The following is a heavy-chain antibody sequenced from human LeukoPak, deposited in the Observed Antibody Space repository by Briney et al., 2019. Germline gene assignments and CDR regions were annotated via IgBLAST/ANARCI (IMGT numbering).Heavy chain of an antibody. CDR2: IKQDGSEK. CDR3: AREPIYCSGGSCYSGHWFDP. CDR1: GFTFSSYW. J-gene: IGHJ5*02. Sequence: GGSLRLSCAASGFTFSSYWMSWVRQAPGKGLEWVANIKQDGSEKYYVDSVKGRFTISRDNAKNSLYLQMNSLRAEDTAVYYCAREPIYCSGGSCYSGHWFDPWGQGTLVTVSS. V-gene: IGHV3-7*01. D-gene: IGHD2-15*01.